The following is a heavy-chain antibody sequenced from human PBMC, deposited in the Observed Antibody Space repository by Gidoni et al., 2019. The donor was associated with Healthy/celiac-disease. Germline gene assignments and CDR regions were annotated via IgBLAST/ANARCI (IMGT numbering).Heavy chain of an antibody. J-gene: IGHJ4*02. CDR3: ARAVDDSLGSYYFDY. V-gene: IGHV3-11*05. D-gene: IGHD7-27*01. Sequence: PFTISRDNAKNSLYLQMNSLRAEDTAVYYCARAVDDSLGSYYFDYWGQGTLVTVSS.